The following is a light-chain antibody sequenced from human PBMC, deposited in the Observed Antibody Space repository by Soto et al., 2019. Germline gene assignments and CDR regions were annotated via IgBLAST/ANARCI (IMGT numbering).Light chain of an antibody. Sequence: IVLTQSPATLSLSPGERATLPCRASQSVGTFFAWYQQKPGQAPRLLIYDASNRSTGSPARFSGSGSGTDFTLTIISLAPEDFAIYYCHQRQSWPRTFGQGTKVDIK. V-gene: IGKV3-11*01. CDR1: QSVGTF. J-gene: IGKJ1*01. CDR2: DAS. CDR3: HQRQSWPRT.